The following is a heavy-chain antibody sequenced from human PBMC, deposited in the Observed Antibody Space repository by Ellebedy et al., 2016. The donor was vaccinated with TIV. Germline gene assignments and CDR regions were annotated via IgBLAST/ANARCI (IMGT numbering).Heavy chain of an antibody. CDR2: INGVGDNT. Sequence: PGGSLRLSCAASEFTFSDYTMGWVRQAPGKGLEWVSVINGVGDNTFYAPSVKGRFTISRDNPRNTLYLQLSSLRAEDTALYFCTRIQTNGYFNLWGRGTLVTVSS. J-gene: IGHJ2*01. D-gene: IGHD2/OR15-2a*01. CDR3: TRIQTNGYFNL. CDR1: EFTFSDYT. V-gene: IGHV3-23*01.